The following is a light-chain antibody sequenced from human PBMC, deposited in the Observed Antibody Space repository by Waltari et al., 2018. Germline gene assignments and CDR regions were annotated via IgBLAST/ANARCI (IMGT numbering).Light chain of an antibody. Sequence: DVVMTQSPDSLAVSLGERASINCKSSQTILYTSNNKSYLAWYQQKPGQPPKLLIYWASTRESGVPDRFSGSGSGTDFTLTISSLRAEDVAVYYCQQYYSTPQTFGQGTKVEIK. V-gene: IGKV4-1*01. CDR2: WAS. J-gene: IGKJ1*01. CDR1: QTILYTSNNKSY. CDR3: QQYYSTPQT.